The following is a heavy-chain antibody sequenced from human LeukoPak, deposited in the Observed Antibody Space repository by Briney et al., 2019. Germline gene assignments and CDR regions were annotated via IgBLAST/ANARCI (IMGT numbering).Heavy chain of an antibody. CDR1: GFTFRSYW. Sequence: GGSLRLSCAASGFTFRSYWMTWVRQAPEKGLEWVANIKQDGSEKYYVDSVKGRFTISRDNANNSLYLQMNSLRAEDTAVYYCARDYAGYCSGATCHFDSWGQGTLVTVSS. CDR3: ARDYAGYCSGATCHFDS. J-gene: IGHJ4*02. D-gene: IGHD2-2*03. CDR2: IKQDGSEK. V-gene: IGHV3-7*01.